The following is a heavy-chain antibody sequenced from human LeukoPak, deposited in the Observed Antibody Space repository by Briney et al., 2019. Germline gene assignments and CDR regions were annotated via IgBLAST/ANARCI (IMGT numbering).Heavy chain of an antibody. CDR3: ARGVVATSGNDY. V-gene: IGHV4-61*05. J-gene: IGHJ4*02. Sequence: SETLSLTCSVSGGSITNKNYYWGWIRQPPGKGLEWIGYIYYSGSTNYNPSLKSRVTISVDTSKNQFSLKLSSVTAADTAVYYCARGVVATSGNDYWGQGTLVTVSS. CDR1: GGSITNKNYY. D-gene: IGHD5-12*01. CDR2: IYYSGST.